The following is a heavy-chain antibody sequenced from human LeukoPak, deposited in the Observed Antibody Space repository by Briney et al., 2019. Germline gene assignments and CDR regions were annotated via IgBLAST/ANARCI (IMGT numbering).Heavy chain of an antibody. J-gene: IGHJ2*01. CDR2: IIPIFGVA. D-gene: IGHD1-26*01. CDR1: GGTFSSYA. V-gene: IGHV1-69*04. Sequence: GASVKVSCKASGGTFSSYAISWVRQAPGQGLKWMGRIIPIFGVANYAQKFQGRVTITADKSTSTAYMELSSLRSEDTAVYYCARDSGCYYRWWYFDLWGRGTLVTVSS. CDR3: ARDSGCYYRWWYFDL.